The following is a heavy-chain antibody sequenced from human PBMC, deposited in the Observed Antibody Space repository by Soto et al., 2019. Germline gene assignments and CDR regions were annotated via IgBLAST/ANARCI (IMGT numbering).Heavy chain of an antibody. Sequence: GGSLRLSCAASGFTFSSYAMSWFRQAPGKGLEWVSAISGSGGSTYYADSVKGRFTISRDNSKNTLYLQMNSLRAEDTAVYYCAKAWGAPGIAAAGTGGYFDYWGQGTLVTVSS. V-gene: IGHV3-23*01. CDR2: ISGSGGST. D-gene: IGHD6-13*01. CDR1: GFTFSSYA. J-gene: IGHJ4*02. CDR3: AKAWGAPGIAAAGTGGYFDY.